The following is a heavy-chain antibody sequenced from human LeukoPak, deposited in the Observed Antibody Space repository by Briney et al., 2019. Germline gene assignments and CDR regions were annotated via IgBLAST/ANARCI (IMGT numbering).Heavy chain of an antibody. CDR1: GGSISSSSYY. CDR2: IYYSGST. D-gene: IGHD2-15*01. CDR3: ARRWQAGYFDY. Sequence: SETLSLTCTVSGGSISSSSYYWGWIRQPPGKGLEWIGSIYYSGSTYYNPSLKSRVTISVDTSKNQFSLRLSSVTAADTAVYYCARRWQAGYFDYWGQGTLVTVSS. V-gene: IGHV4-39*01. J-gene: IGHJ4*02.